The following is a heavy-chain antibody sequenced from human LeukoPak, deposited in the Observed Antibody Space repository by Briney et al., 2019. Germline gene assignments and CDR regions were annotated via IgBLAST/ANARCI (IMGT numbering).Heavy chain of an antibody. V-gene: IGHV1-2*02. J-gene: IGHJ4*02. Sequence: ASVKVSCKASGYTFTGYYMHWVRQAPGQGLEWMGWINPNSGGTNYAQKFQGRVTMTGDTSISTAYMELTRLTSDDTAVYFCARGDYRYGNDYWGQGTLVTVSS. CDR3: ARGDYRYGNDY. CDR2: INPNSGGT. CDR1: GYTFTGYY. D-gene: IGHD5-18*01.